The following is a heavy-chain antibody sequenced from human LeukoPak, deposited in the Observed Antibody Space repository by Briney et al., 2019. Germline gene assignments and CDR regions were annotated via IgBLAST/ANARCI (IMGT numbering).Heavy chain of an antibody. J-gene: IGHJ4*02. V-gene: IGHV3-43*02. CDR2: INGDGGSR. CDR3: AKGAEPLSWRMREVACSRFDF. Sequence: GGSLRLSCAVSGFTFDAYAMHWVRQAPGKGLEWVSLINGDGGSRYYADSVKGRFTVSRDNTKNSLYLQMNRLTAEDTAFYYLAKGAEPLSWRMREVACSRFDFWGQGTLVTVSS. D-gene: IGHD5-12*01. CDR1: GFTFDAYA.